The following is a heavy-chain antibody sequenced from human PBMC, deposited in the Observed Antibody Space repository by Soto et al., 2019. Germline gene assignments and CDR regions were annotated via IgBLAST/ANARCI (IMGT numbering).Heavy chain of an antibody. V-gene: IGHV3-33*01. CDR3: ARDVLATIPEAFDI. J-gene: IGHJ3*02. Sequence: QVQLVESGGGVVQPGRSLRLSCAASGFTFSSYGMHWVRQAPGKGLEWVAVIWYDGSNKYYADSVKGRFTISRDNSKNTLYLQMNSLRAEDTAVYYCARDVLATIPEAFDIWGQGTMVTVSS. D-gene: IGHD5-12*01. CDR1: GFTFSSYG. CDR2: IWYDGSNK.